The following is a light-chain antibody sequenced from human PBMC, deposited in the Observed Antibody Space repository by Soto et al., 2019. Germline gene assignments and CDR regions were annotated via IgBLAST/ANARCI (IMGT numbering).Light chain of an antibody. CDR1: QDIQTY. J-gene: IGKJ3*01. CDR3: QHLNNYPPFT. V-gene: IGKV1-9*01. CDR2: GTF. Sequence: IQLTQYPSSLSASVGDRVSITCRASQDIQTYLAWYQQKRGEAPKLLISGTFTLQSGVPSRFNGSGSGTDFTLTISRLQPEDFATYDCQHLNNYPPFTFGPGTKVDLE.